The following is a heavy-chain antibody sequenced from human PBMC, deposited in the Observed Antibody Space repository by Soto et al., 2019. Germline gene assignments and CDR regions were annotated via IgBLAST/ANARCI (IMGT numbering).Heavy chain of an antibody. CDR1: GGSISSGGYS. V-gene: IGHV4-30-2*01. J-gene: IGHJ5*02. CDR3: ARGGVAPRFNWFDP. CDR2: IYHSGST. Sequence: SETLSLTCAVSGGSISSGGYSWSWIRQPPGKGLEWIGYIYHSGSTYYNPSLKSRVTISVDRSKNQFSLKLSSVTAADTAVYYCARGGVAPRFNWFDPWGQGTLVTVSS. D-gene: IGHD2-15*01.